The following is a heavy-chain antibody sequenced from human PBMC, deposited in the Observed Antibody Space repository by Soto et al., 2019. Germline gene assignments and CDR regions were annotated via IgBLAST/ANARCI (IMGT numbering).Heavy chain of an antibody. J-gene: IGHJ3*01. V-gene: IGHV1-18*01. CDR1: GYTFNKYG. D-gene: IGHD6-13*01. CDR3: ARGRGVVIPAGTPDAFDV. CDR2: ISAFNDYT. Sequence: ASVKVYCKASGYTFNKYGCNLVRQVPGQGLEWMGRISAFNDYTNLAQKFQGRLTLTTDASTNTAYMELQVLRSDDTAMYYCARGRGVVIPAGTPDAFDVWGQGTMVTVSS.